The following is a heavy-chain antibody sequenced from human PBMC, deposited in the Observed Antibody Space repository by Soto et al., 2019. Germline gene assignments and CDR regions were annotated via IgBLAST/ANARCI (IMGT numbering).Heavy chain of an antibody. Sequence: GGSLRLSCAACGFTFSSYAMNWVRQAPGKGLEWVSAISGSGASTRYTASVKGRFTISRDNSKHTLYLQMSSLRAEDTAVYYCAKDLIIYGDYAGYWGQGTLVTVSS. J-gene: IGHJ4*02. V-gene: IGHV3-23*01. CDR3: AKDLIIYGDYAGY. CDR1: GFTFSSYA. CDR2: ISGSGAST. D-gene: IGHD4-17*01.